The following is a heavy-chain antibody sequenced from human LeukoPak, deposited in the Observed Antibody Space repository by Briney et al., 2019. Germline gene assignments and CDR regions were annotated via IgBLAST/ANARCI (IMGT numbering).Heavy chain of an antibody. V-gene: IGHV3-7*01. CDR3: ARELVVGVAEYFQH. CDR2: VNKDGSEK. J-gene: IGHJ1*01. D-gene: IGHD1-26*01. Sequence: GGSLRLSCAASGFTFSSYWMNWVRQTPGRGLEWVANVNKDGSEKYYVDSVRGRFTIFRDNAKNSLYLQMSSLRAEDTAVYYCARELVVGVAEYFQHWGQGTLVTVSS. CDR1: GFTFSSYW.